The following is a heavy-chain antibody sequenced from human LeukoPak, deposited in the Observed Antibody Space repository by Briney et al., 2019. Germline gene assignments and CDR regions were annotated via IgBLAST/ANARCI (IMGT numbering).Heavy chain of an antibody. J-gene: IGHJ5*02. D-gene: IGHD2-2*01. Sequence: PSETLSLPCTVSGGSISSGDYYWSWIRQPPGKGLQWIEYNYYSGSTYYSPSLKSRVTISVDTSKNQFSLRLSSVTAADTAVYYCARAIWDYQLPRVAWFDPWGQGTLVTVSS. CDR2: NYYSGST. CDR3: ARAIWDYQLPRVAWFDP. V-gene: IGHV4-30-4*08. CDR1: GGSISSGDYY.